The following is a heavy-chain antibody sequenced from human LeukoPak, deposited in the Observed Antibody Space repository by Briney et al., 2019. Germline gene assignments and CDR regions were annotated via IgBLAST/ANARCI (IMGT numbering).Heavy chain of an antibody. Sequence: ASVKVCCKASGYTFTGYYMHWVRQAPGQGLEWMGWINPNSGGTNYAQKFQGRVTMTRDTSISTAYMELSRLRSDDTAVYYCATRPDKRDGYIPRWGQRTLVAVSS. D-gene: IGHD5-24*01. J-gene: IGHJ4*02. V-gene: IGHV1-2*02. CDR3: ATRPDKRDGYIPR. CDR2: INPNSGGT. CDR1: GYTFTGYY.